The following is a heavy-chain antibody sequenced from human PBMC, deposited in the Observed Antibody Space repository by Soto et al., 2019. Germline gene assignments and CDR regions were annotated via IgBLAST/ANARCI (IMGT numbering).Heavy chain of an antibody. D-gene: IGHD3-10*01. J-gene: IGHJ5*02. CDR3: ARGLITMVRGVRFDP. Sequence: SETLSLTCAVYGGSFSGYYWSWIRQPPGKGLEWIGEINHSGSTNYNPSLKSRVTISVDTSKNQFSLKLSSVTAADTAVYYCARGLITMVRGVRFDPWGQGTLVTVSS. V-gene: IGHV4-34*01. CDR1: GGSFSGYY. CDR2: INHSGST.